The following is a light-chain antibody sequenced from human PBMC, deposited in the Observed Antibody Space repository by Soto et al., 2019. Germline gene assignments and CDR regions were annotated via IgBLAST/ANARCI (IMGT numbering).Light chain of an antibody. CDR2: EVS. Sequence: QSVLTQPPSASVSPGQSVTISCTGTSSDVGGYNYVSWYQQHPGKAPKLMIYEVSKRPSGVPDRFSGSKSGNTASLTVSGLQAEDEADYYCCSYAGSNNFPYVFGTGTKVTVL. CDR3: CSYAGSNNFPYV. CDR1: SSDVGGYNY. V-gene: IGLV2-8*01. J-gene: IGLJ1*01.